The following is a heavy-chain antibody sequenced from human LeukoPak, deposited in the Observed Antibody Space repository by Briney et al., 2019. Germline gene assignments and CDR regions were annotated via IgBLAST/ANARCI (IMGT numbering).Heavy chain of an antibody. D-gene: IGHD3-22*01. CDR1: GFTFSSYS. Sequence: SGGSLRLSCAASGFTFSSYSMNWVRQAPGKGLEWVSSISSSSSYIYYADSVKGRFTISRDNAKNSLYLQMNSLRAEDTAVYYCARQSITMTQYYFDYWGQGTLVTACS. V-gene: IGHV3-21*01. CDR3: ARQSITMTQYYFDY. CDR2: ISSSSSYI. J-gene: IGHJ4*02.